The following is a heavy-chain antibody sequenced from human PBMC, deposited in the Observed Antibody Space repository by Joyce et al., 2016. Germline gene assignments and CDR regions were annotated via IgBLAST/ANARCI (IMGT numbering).Heavy chain of an antibody. CDR3: MNGDRALGY. D-gene: IGHD4-17*01. J-gene: IGHJ4*02. CDR2: ISPSGYT. V-gene: IGHV3-11*06. CDR1: GFSFSDYY. Sequence: QVQLVESGGGLVKPGGSLRLSCAAAGFSFSDYYRNWIRQAPGKGLEWVSYISPSGYTNYADSVKGRFTISRDNARNSLYLQVNSLRAEDTAVYYCMNGDRALGYWGQGTLVIVSS.